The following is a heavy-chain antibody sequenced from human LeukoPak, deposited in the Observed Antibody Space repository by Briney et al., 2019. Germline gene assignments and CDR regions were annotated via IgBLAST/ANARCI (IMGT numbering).Heavy chain of an antibody. CDR3: AKERAVVPRGGLDV. J-gene: IGHJ6*02. D-gene: IGHD2-2*01. CDR2: ISYDGSNK. V-gene: IGHV3-30*18. CDR1: GFTFSSYG. Sequence: RSLRLSFAASGFTFSSYGMHWVRQAPGKGLEWVAVISYDGSNKYYADSVKGRFTISRDNSKNTLYLQMNSLRAEDTAVYYCAKERAVVPRGGLDVWGQGTTVTVSS.